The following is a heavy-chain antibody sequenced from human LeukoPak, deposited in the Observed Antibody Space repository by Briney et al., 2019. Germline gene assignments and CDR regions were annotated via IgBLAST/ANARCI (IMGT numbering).Heavy chain of an antibody. CDR3: ARYFSAGQFKWFDP. V-gene: IGHV4-30-2*01. D-gene: IGHD2/OR15-2a*01. CDR1: GDSIRGGTTS. CDR2: IFLGGSA. J-gene: IGHJ5*02. Sequence: PLGTLCLTSADPGDSIRGGTTSCSCIRLPPGKGLGFLGFIFLGGSAYYRPSLQSRVSISVDKSRNQFSLRLNSVTAADTAVYYCARYFSAGQFKWFDPWGQGTLVTVSS.